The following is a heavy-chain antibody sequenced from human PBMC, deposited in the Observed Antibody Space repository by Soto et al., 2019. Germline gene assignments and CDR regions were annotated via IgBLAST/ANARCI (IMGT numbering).Heavy chain of an antibody. D-gene: IGHD6-19*01. CDR3: ARERGSRWTFAY. Sequence: EVQLVESGGDLVQPGGSLRLSCAASGFTFSTYSMNWVRQAPGKGLEWVSSISSSSTIYYADSVKGLFTISRDNVQNSLDLQMHSLRAEDTAVYYCARERGSRWTFAYWGQGTLVNVSS. V-gene: IGHV3-48*01. CDR1: GFTFSTYS. CDR2: ISSSSTI. J-gene: IGHJ4*02.